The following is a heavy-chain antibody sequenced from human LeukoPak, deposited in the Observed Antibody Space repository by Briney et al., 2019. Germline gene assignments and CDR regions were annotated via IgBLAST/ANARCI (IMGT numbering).Heavy chain of an antibody. CDR2: ISYDGSNK. V-gene: IGHV3-30*18. D-gene: IGHD3-3*01. CDR1: GFTFSNYG. J-gene: IGHJ4*02. CDR3: AKVGGVVIPGSY. Sequence: GGSLRLSCATSGFTFSNYGVHWVRQAPGKGLEWVAFISYDGSNKYYVDSVKGRFTISRDNSKNMLYLQMNSLRAEDTAVYFCAKVGGVVIPGSYWGQGTLVTISS.